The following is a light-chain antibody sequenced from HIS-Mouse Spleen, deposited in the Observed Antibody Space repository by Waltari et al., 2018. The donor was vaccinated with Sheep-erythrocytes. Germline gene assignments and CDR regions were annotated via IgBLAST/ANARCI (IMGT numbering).Light chain of an antibody. Sequence: SYELTQPPSVSVSPGQTARITCSGDALPKKYASWYQQKSGQAPVLVIYEDSKRPYGIPERFSGSSSGTMATLTISGAQVEDDADYYCYSTDSSGNHWVFGGGTKLTVL. CDR3: YSTDSSGNHWV. J-gene: IGLJ3*02. CDR2: EDS. CDR1: ALPKKY. V-gene: IGLV3-10*01.